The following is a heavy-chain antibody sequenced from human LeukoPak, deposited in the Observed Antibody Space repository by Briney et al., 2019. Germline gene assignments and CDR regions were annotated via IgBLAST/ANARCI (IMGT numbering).Heavy chain of an antibody. CDR1: GGSISSYY. D-gene: IGHD6-19*01. Sequence: SETLSLTCTVSGGSISSYYWSWIRQPAGKGLEWIGRIYTSGSTNYNPSLKSRVTMSVDTSKNQFSLKLSSVTAADTAVYYCARDRSSGWYNWFDPWGQGTLVTVSS. V-gene: IGHV4-4*07. J-gene: IGHJ5*02. CDR2: IYTSGST. CDR3: ARDRSSGWYNWFDP.